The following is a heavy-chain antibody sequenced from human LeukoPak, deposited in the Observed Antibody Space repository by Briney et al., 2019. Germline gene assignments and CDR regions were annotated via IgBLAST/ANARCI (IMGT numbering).Heavy chain of an antibody. CDR3: AKVLRTVGGAFDI. J-gene: IGHJ3*02. V-gene: IGHV3-23*01. Sequence: GGSLRLSCAASGFTFSSYAMNWVRQAPGKGLEWVSAISGRDSSTYYADSVKGRFTISRDNSKNTLYLQMNSLRAEDTAVYYCAKVLRTVGGAFDIWGQGTMVTVSS. CDR2: ISGRDSST. CDR1: GFTFSSYA. D-gene: IGHD4-23*01.